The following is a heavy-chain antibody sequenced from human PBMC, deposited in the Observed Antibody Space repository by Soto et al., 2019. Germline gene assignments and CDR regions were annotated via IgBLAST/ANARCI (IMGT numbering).Heavy chain of an antibody. CDR1: GFTFSSYG. J-gene: IGHJ4*02. CDR2: ISYDGSNK. CDR3: AKTFGGHVDLGELGD. V-gene: IGHV3-30*18. Sequence: QVQLVESGGGVVQPGRSLRLSCAASGFTFSSYGMHWVRQAPGKGLEWVAVISYDGSNKYYADSVKGRFTISRDNSKNPPYLQMNSLRAEDTGGYYCAKTFGGHVDLGELGDWGQGTLVTVSS. D-gene: IGHD3-16*01.